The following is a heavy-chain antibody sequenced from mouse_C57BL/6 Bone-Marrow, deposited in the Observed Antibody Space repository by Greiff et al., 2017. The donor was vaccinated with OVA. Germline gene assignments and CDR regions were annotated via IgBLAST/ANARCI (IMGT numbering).Heavy chain of an antibody. J-gene: IGHJ3*01. CDR3: ARYPVYYDGSSYVTWFAY. Sequence: QVQLQQPGAELVKPGASVKLSCKASGYTFTSYWMHWVKQRPGRGLEWIGRIDPNSGGTRYNEKFKSKATLTVDKPSSTAYMQLSSLTSEDSAVYYCARYPVYYDGSSYVTWFAYWGQGTLVTVSA. V-gene: IGHV1-72*01. CDR1: GYTFTSYW. CDR2: IDPNSGGT. D-gene: IGHD1-1*01.